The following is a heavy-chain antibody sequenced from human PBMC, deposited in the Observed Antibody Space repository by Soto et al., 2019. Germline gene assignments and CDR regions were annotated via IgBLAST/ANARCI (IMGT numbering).Heavy chain of an antibody. Sequence: QVQLVQSGAEVKKPGASVKVSCKASGYTFTSYAMHWVRQAPGQRLEGMGWFNGGNGNTKYSQKFQGRVTITRDTSASTAYMELSSLRYEDTAVYYCARDLRYSSGLYIYYYYGMDVWGQGTTVTVSS. CDR2: FNGGNGNT. V-gene: IGHV1-3*01. D-gene: IGHD6-19*01. J-gene: IGHJ6*02. CDR3: ARDLRYSSGLYIYYYYGMDV. CDR1: GYTFTSYA.